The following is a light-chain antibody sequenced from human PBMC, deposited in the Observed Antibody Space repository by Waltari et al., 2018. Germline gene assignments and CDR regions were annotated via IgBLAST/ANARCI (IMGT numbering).Light chain of an antibody. V-gene: IGKV2-28*01. J-gene: IGKJ1*01. CDR1: QSLMYSNGYNY. CDR3: MQALQTPRT. Sequence: DIEMTQSPLSLPVTPGEPASISCRSSQSLMYSNGYNYLDWYLQKPGQSTQLLIYLGSNRASGVPDRFSGSGSGTDFTLKISRVEAEDVGIYYCMQALQTPRTFGQGTKVEIK. CDR2: LGS.